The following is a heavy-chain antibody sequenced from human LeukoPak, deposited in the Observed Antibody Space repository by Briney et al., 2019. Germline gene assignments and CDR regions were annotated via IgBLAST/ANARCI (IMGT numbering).Heavy chain of an antibody. V-gene: IGHV3-30*18. CDR1: GFTFSSYG. CDR3: AKGFLTTVTSDLYYFDY. J-gene: IGHJ4*02. Sequence: PGRSLRLSCAASGFTFSSYGMHWVRQAPGKGLEWVAVISYDGSNKYYADSVKGRFTISRDNSKNTLYLQMNSLRAEDTAVYYCAKGFLTTVTSDLYYFDYWGQGTLVTVSS. CDR2: ISYDGSNK. D-gene: IGHD4-17*01.